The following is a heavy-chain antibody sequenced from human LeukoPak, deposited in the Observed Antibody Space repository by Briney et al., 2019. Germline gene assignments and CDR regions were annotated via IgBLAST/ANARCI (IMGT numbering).Heavy chain of an antibody. Sequence: GGCLRLSCAASGFTFSSYGMHWVRQAPGKGLEWVAVISYDGSNKYYADSVKGRFTISRDNSKNTLYLQMNSLRAEDTAVYYCAKVPDGDYGVDYWGQGTLVTVSS. CDR1: GFTFSSYG. CDR3: AKVPDGDYGVDY. D-gene: IGHD4-17*01. J-gene: IGHJ4*02. CDR2: ISYDGSNK. V-gene: IGHV3-30*18.